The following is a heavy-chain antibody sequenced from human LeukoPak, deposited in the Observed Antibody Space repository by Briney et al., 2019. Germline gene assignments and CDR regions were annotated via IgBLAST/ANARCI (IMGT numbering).Heavy chain of an antibody. V-gene: IGHV4-31*03. CDR3: ARAFGSDRWFDY. CDR2: MYYSGST. CDR1: GGSISSGGYY. Sequence: SETLSLTCTVSGGSISSGGYYWSWIRQHPGKGLEWIGYMYYSGSTYYNPSFKSRVTISVDTSKNQFSLKLSSVTAADTAVYYCARAFGSDRWFDYWGQGTLVTVSS. J-gene: IGHJ4*02. D-gene: IGHD3-10*01.